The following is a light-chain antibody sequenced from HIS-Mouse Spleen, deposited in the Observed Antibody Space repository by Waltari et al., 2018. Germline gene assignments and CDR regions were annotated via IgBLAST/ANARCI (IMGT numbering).Light chain of an antibody. J-gene: IGLJ2*01. Sequence: QSSLTQPPSASWSPGQSFTISCTGTSRDVRGYNYVAWYQQHPGKAPKLMIYEVSKRPSGVPDRFSGSKSGNTASLTVSGLQAEDEADYYCSSYAGSNNVVFGGGTKLTVL. CDR2: EVS. CDR3: SSYAGSNNVV. V-gene: IGLV2-8*01. CDR1: SRDVRGYNY.